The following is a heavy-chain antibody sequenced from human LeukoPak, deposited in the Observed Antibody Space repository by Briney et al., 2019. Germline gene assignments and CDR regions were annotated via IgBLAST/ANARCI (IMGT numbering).Heavy chain of an antibody. J-gene: IGHJ3*02. CDR3: AKNSGMGGGASDI. V-gene: IGHV3-23*01. Sequence: GSLRLSCAASGFTFSSYAMSWVRQAPGKGLEWVSAISGSGSNTYYADSVKGRFTISRDNSKNTLYLQMNSLRAEDTAVYYCAKNSGMGGGASDIWGQGTMVTVSS. CDR2: ISGSGSNT. CDR1: GFTFSSYA. D-gene: IGHD1-26*01.